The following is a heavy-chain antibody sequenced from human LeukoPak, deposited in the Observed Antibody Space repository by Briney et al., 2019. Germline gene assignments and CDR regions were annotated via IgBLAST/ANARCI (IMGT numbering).Heavy chain of an antibody. D-gene: IGHD3-10*01. CDR2: ISYDGSNK. CDR3: AKEVSTSLRHYGSGSYPGY. Sequence: GGSLRLSCAASGFTFSSYGMHWVRQAPGKGLEWVAVISYDGSNKYYADSVKGRFTISRDNSKNTLYLQMNSLRAEDTAVYYCAKEVSTSLRHYGSGSYPGYWGQGTLVTVSS. CDR1: GFTFSSYG. J-gene: IGHJ4*02. V-gene: IGHV3-30*18.